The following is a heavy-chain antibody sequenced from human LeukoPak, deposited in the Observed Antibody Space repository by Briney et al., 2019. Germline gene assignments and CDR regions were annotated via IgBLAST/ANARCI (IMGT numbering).Heavy chain of an antibody. J-gene: IGHJ5*02. Sequence: GESLKISYKGSGYSFTSYWIGWVRQMPGKGLEWMGIIYPGDSDTRYSPSFQGQVTISADKSISTAYLQWSSPKASDTAMYYCARQIVPAATAVGPWGQGTLVTVSS. CDR3: ARQIVPAATAVGP. CDR2: IYPGDSDT. V-gene: IGHV5-51*01. D-gene: IGHD2-2*01. CDR1: GYSFTSYW.